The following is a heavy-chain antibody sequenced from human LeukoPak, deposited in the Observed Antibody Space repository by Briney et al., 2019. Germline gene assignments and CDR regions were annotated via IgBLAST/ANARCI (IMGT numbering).Heavy chain of an antibody. CDR2: IYTSGST. CDR3: ARGPYYDFWSGYPFFDC. CDR1: GGSISSYY. J-gene: IGHJ4*02. D-gene: IGHD3-3*01. Sequence: SETLSLTCTVSGGSISSYYWYWIRQPAGKGLEWIGRIYTSGSTNYNPSLKSRVTMSVDTSKNQFSLKLSSVTAADTAVYYCARGPYYDFWSGYPFFDCWGQGTLVTVSS. V-gene: IGHV4-4*07.